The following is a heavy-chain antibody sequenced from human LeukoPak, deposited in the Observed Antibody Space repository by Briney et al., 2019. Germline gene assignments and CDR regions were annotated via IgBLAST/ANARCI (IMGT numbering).Heavy chain of an antibody. J-gene: IGHJ4*02. D-gene: IGHD3-10*01. CDR3: ARRWFGEEGFDY. V-gene: IGHV1-3*01. Sequence: ASVKVSCKASGYTFTSYAMNWVRQAPGQRLEWMGWINAGNGNTKYSQKFQGRVTITRDTSASTAYMELSSLRSEDTAVYYCARRWFGEEGFDYWGQGTLVTVSS. CDR2: INAGNGNT. CDR1: GYTFTSYA.